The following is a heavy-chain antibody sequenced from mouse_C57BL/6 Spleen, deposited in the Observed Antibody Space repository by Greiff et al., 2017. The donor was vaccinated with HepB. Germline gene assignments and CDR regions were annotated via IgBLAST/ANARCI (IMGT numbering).Heavy chain of an antibody. Sequence: VMLVESGPGLVQPSQSLSITCTVSGFSLTSYGVHWVRQSPGTGLEWLGVIWSGGSTDYNAAFISRLSISKDNSKSQVFFKMNSLQADDTAIYYCARTLDGYLTYWYFDVWGTGTTVTVSS. D-gene: IGHD2-3*01. V-gene: IGHV2-2*01. J-gene: IGHJ1*03. CDR3: ARTLDGYLTYWYFDV. CDR2: IWSGGST. CDR1: GFSLTSYG.